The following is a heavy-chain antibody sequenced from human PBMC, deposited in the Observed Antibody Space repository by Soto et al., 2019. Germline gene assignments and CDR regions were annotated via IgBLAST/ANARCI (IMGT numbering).Heavy chain of an antibody. CDR3: AREGVRTYYYDSSGADY. CDR1: GYTFTSYG. Sequence: GASVKVSCKASGYTFTSYGISWVRQAPGQGLEWMGWISAYNGNTNYAQKLQGRVTMTTDTSTSTAYMELRSLRSDDTAVYYCAREGVRTYYYDSSGADYWGQGTMVTVYS. D-gene: IGHD3-22*01. J-gene: IGHJ4*02. V-gene: IGHV1-18*04. CDR2: ISAYNGNT.